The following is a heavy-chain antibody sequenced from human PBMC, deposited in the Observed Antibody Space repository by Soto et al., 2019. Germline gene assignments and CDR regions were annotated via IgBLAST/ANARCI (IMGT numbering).Heavy chain of an antibody. CDR3: AKNGQPPYYYYGLDV. D-gene: IGHD2-8*01. J-gene: IGHJ6*02. CDR2: ISGFNGDT. V-gene: IGHV1-18*01. Sequence: ASVKVSCKASGYTFTRYGISWVRQAPGQGLEWMGWISGFNGDTNYAQKFQGRVSMTIDTSTTTAYMELRSLTSDDTAVYYCAKNGQPPYYYYGLDVWGQGTKVTVSS. CDR1: GYTFTRYG.